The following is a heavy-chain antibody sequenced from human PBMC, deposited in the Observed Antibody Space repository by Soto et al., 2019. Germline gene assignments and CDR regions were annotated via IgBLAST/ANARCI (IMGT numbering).Heavy chain of an antibody. J-gene: IGHJ3*01. CDR1: GYTFTSYG. CDR2: ISDYNGNT. V-gene: IGHV1-18*01. Sequence: QVKLVQSGAEVNKPGASVKVSWKASGYTFTSYGISWVRQAPGQGLEWMGWISDYNGNTNYAQNLQGGVTMPTATSTSTAYVELSSLTADDTAVYYCAGDGDVEVRASYWGQGTMVTVSS. CDR3: AGDGDVEVRASY. D-gene: IGHD2-2*01.